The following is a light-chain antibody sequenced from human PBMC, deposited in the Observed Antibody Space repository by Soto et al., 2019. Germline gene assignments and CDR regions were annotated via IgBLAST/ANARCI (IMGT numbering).Light chain of an antibody. CDR1: NIGSKS. CDR2: YDS. J-gene: IGLJ2*01. V-gene: IGLV3-21*04. CDR3: QVWDSSSDRDVV. Sequence: SYELTQPPSVSVAPGKTARITCGGNNIGSKSVHWYQQKPGQAPVLVIYYDSDRPLGIPERFSGSNSGNTATLTISRVEAGDEADYYCQVWDSSSDRDVVFGGGTQLTVL.